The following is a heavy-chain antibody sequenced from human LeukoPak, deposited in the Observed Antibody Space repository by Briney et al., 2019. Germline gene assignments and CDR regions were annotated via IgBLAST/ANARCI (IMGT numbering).Heavy chain of an antibody. CDR2: IYSGGST. J-gene: IGHJ4*02. CDR3: ARDHSGYDSWDY. D-gene: IGHD5-12*01. V-gene: IGHV3-53*01. Sequence: GGSLRLSCAASGFTFSDYYMSWVRQAPGKGLEWVSVIYSGGSTYYADSVKGRFTISRDNSKNTLYLQMNSLRAEDTAVYYCARDHSGYDSWDYWGQGTLVTVSS. CDR1: GFTFSDYY.